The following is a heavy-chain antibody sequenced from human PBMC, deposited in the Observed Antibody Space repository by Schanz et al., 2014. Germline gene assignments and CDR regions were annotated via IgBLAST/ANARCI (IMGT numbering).Heavy chain of an antibody. D-gene: IGHD5-12*01. CDR2: VPFDGSQK. CDR3: ARKVVATIGGYYDN. J-gene: IGHJ4*02. V-gene: IGHV3-30*14. Sequence: QVQLVESGGGVVQPGRSLRLSCAASGFTFSSYALHWVRQAPGKGLEWVAFVPFDGSQKFYADSVKGRFTISRDNSKNTVYIQMNSLRAEDTAVYYCARKVVATIGGYYDNWGQGTLVIVSS. CDR1: GFTFSSYA.